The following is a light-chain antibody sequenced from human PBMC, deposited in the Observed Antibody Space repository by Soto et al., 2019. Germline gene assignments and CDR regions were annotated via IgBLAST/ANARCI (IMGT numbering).Light chain of an antibody. CDR1: QDISNY. CDR3: QQYDNLPYT. V-gene: IGKV1-33*01. Sequence: DIQMTQSPSSLSASVGDRVTITCQASQDISNYLNWYQQKPGKAPKLLIYDASNLETGVPSRFSGSGSWTDFNFTISSLQPEDIATYYCQQYDNLPYTFGQGTKLEIK. CDR2: DAS. J-gene: IGKJ2*01.